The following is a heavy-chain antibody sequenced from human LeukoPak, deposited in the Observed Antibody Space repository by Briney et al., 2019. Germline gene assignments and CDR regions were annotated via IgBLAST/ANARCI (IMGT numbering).Heavy chain of an antibody. CDR2: ISYDGSNK. D-gene: IGHD5-18*01. CDR3: ARGVDTAMASPVDY. V-gene: IGHV3-30*04. J-gene: IGHJ4*02. Sequence: GGSLSLSCAASGFTFSSYAMHWVRQAPGKGLEWVAVISYDGSNKYYADSVKGRFTISRDNSKNTLYLQMNSLRAEDTAVYYCARGVDTAMASPVDYWDQGTLVTVSS. CDR1: GFTFSSYA.